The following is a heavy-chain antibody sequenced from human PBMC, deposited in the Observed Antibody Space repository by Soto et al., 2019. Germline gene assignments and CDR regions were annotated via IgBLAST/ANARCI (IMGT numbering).Heavy chain of an antibody. V-gene: IGHV5-51*01. Sequence: PGESLKISCKGSGYSFTSYWIGWVCQMPGKGLEWMGIIYPGDSDTRYSPSFQGQVTISADESISTAYLQWSSLKASDTAMYYCARTGGSGSYYKEYYYYGMDVWGQGTTVTVSS. CDR1: GYSFTSYW. D-gene: IGHD3-10*01. J-gene: IGHJ6*02. CDR2: IYPGDSDT. CDR3: ARTGGSGSYYKEYYYYGMDV.